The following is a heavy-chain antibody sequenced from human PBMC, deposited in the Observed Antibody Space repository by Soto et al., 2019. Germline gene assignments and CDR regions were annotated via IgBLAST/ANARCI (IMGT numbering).Heavy chain of an antibody. J-gene: IGHJ6*02. CDR2: ISSSGSTI. CDR3: ARNGYCSRDACSYGVDV. Sequence: QVQLVESGGGLVKPGGSLRLSCAASGFSFSDYYMSWIRQAPGKGLEWISYISSSGSTIYYADSVKGRFTVSRDNAKDSLWVKVNSLRAEDTAVYYCARNGYCSRDACSYGVDVWGQGTTVTVSS. D-gene: IGHD2-15*01. CDR1: GFSFSDYY. V-gene: IGHV3-11*01.